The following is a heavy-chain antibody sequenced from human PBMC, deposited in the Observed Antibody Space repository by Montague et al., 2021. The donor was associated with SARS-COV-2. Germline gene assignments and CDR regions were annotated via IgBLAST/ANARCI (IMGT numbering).Heavy chain of an antibody. Sequence: SETLSLTSAAYGGSFSGYYWSWIRQPAGKGLEWIGEINHSGSTNXNPSRRSRVTISVDTSKNQFSLKLSAVTAADTAVYYCAIPMVRGFSRAFDIWGQGTMVTVSS. CDR1: GGSFSGYY. D-gene: IGHD3-10*01. J-gene: IGHJ3*02. V-gene: IGHV4-34*01. CDR3: AIPMVRGFSRAFDI. CDR2: INHSGST.